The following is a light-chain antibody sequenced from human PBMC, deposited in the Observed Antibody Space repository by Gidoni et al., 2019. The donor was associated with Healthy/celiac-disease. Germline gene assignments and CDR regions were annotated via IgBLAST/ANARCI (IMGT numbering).Light chain of an antibody. V-gene: IGKV3-11*01. J-gene: IGKJ1*01. Sequence: ELVLTQSPATLALSPGERATLSCRASQRVSSYLAWYQQKPGQAPRILIYDASNRATGIPAGFSGSGSGTDFALTISSLEPEEFSVYYCQQRSNWPRTFGQGTKVEIK. CDR1: QRVSSY. CDR3: QQRSNWPRT. CDR2: DAS.